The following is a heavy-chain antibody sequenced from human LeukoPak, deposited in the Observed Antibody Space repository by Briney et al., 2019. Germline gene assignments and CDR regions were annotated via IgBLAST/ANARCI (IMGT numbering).Heavy chain of an antibody. Sequence: GEPLKISCKGSGYSFTSYWIGWVRQLPGKGLEWMGIIYPGDSDTSYSPSFQGQVTISADKSISTAYLQWSSLKASDTAMYYCARRDYDILTGYYNYFDYWGQGTLVTVSS. J-gene: IGHJ4*02. V-gene: IGHV5-51*01. D-gene: IGHD3-9*01. CDR1: GYSFTSYW. CDR3: ARRDYDILTGYYNYFDY. CDR2: IYPGDSDT.